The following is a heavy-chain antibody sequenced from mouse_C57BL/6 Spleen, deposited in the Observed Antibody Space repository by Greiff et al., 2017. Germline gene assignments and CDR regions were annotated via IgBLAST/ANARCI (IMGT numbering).Heavy chain of an antibody. V-gene: IGHV1-26*01. D-gene: IGHD1-1*01. CDR2: INPNNGGT. CDR1: GYTFTDYY. Sequence: EVQLQQSGPELVKPGASVKISCKASGYTFTDYYMNWVKQSHGKSLEWIGDINPNNGGTSYNQKFKGKATLTVDKSSSTAYMELRSLTSEDSAVYYCARGVTTVPYYAMDYWGQGTSVTVSS. J-gene: IGHJ4*01. CDR3: ARGVTTVPYYAMDY.